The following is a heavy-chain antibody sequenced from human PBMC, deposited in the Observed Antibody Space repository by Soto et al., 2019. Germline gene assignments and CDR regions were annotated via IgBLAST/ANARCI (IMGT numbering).Heavy chain of an antibody. D-gene: IGHD2-21*02. J-gene: IGHJ4*02. CDR3: SRGDWQYYFDF. Sequence: DVQLVESGGDLVQPGRSLRLSCTTSGFMFGEYVMSWSRRAPGKGLEWVAFIRGKGYGGAAEYAASVRGRFTISRDDSKSIAYLQMNSLKTEDTAVYYCSRGDWQYYFDFWGQGTLVSVSP. CDR1: GFMFGEYV. V-gene: IGHV3-49*03. CDR2: IRGKGYGGAA.